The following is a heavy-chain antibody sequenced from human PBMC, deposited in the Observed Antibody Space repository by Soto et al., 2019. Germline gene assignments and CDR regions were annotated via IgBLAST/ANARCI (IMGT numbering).Heavy chain of an antibody. CDR1: GFTFSSYA. CDR2: ISGSGGST. V-gene: IGHV3-23*01. Sequence: EVQLLESGGGLVQPGGSLRLSCAASGFTFSSYAMSWVRQAPGKGLEWVSAISGSGGSTYYADSVKGRFTISRDNSKNTLYLQMNSLRAEDTAVYYCAKMNGDSARYCSSTSCYSRWFDPWGQGTLVTVSS. CDR3: AKMNGDSARYCSSTSCYSRWFDP. D-gene: IGHD2-2*02. J-gene: IGHJ5*02.